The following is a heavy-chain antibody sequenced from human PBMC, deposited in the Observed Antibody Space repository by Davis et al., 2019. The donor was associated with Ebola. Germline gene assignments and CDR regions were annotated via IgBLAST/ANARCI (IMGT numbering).Heavy chain of an antibody. D-gene: IGHD6-19*01. CDR3: VRVRFSSGWYFDY. Sequence: GGSLRLSCAASGFTFSSYSMNWVRQAPGKGLEWVSSISGYSSYIYYADSVKGRFTISRDNAKNSLYLQMNSLRDEDTAVYYCVRVRFSSGWYFDYWGQGTLVTVSS. CDR2: ISGYSSYI. J-gene: IGHJ4*02. V-gene: IGHV3-21*01. CDR1: GFTFSSYS.